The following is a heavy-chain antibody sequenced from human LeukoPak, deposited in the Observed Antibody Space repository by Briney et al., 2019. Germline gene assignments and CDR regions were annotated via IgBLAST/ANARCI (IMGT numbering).Heavy chain of an antibody. J-gene: IGHJ4*02. V-gene: IGHV4-4*09. CDR1: GGSISSYY. CDR2: IYTSGST. D-gene: IGHD3-9*01. CDR3: ARNVLAGYYNVPFDY. Sequence: SETLSLTCTVSGGSISSYYWSWIRQPPGKGLEWIGYIYTSGSTNYNPSLKSRVTISVDTSKNQFSLKLSSVTAADTAVYYCARNVLAGYYNVPFDYWGQGTLVTVSS.